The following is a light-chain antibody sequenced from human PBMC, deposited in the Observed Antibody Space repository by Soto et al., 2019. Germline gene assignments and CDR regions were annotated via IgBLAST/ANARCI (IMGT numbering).Light chain of an antibody. V-gene: IGLV3-21*01. Sequence: SYELTQPPSVSVAPGQTASISCGGNNIGIKDVYWYQQQPGQAPVLVIYDNRDRPSGIPERFSGSNSGNTATLTISRVEAGDEADYYCQVWYTSSDHPVFGGGTKLTVL. J-gene: IGLJ2*01. CDR2: DNR. CDR3: QVWYTSSDHPV. CDR1: NIGIKD.